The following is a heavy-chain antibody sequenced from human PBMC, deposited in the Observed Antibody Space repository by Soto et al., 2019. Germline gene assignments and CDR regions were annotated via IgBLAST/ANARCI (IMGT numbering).Heavy chain of an antibody. J-gene: IGHJ4*02. CDR3: ARDWGRGDYAFGY. CDR2: IWYDGSNK. D-gene: IGHD4-17*01. CDR1: GFTFSSYG. Sequence: GGSLRLSCAASGFTFSSYGMHWVRQAPGKGLEWVAVIWYDGSNKYYADSVKGRFTISRDNSKNTLYLQMNSLRAEDTAVYYCARDWGRGDYAFGYWGQGTLVTVSS. V-gene: IGHV3-33*01.